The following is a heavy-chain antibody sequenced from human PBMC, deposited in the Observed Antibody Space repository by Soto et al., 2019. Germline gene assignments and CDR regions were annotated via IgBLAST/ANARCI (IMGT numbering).Heavy chain of an antibody. CDR2: ISRRSSTI. Sequence: GGSLRLSCAASGFSFSTYNMNWVRQAPGRGLEWVSYISRRSSTIYHADSVKGRFTISRDNAKNSLYLQMDSLRDEDTAVYFCARAIAVGSTSLDYWGLGTRVTVSS. D-gene: IGHD6-19*01. J-gene: IGHJ4*02. V-gene: IGHV3-48*02. CDR3: ARAIAVGSTSLDY. CDR1: GFSFSTYN.